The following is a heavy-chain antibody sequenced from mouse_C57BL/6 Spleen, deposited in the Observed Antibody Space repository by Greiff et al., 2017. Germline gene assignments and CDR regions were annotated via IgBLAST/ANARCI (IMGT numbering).Heavy chain of an antibody. D-gene: IGHD1-1*01. J-gene: IGHJ4*01. CDR2: IDPSDSYT. CDR3: ARYGSSSYYAMDY. V-gene: IGHV1-50*01. Sequence: QVHVKQSGAELVKPGASVKLSCKASGYTFTSYWMQWVKQRPGQGLEWIGEIDPSDSYTNYNQKFKGKATLTVDTSSSTAYMQLSSLTSEDSAVYYCARYGSSSYYAMDYWGQGTSVTVSS. CDR1: GYTFTSYW.